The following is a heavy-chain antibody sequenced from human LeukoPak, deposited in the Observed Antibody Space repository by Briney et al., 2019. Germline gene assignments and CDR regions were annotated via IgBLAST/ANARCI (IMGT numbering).Heavy chain of an antibody. CDR3: AKGRVNWNYRGATDY. CDR2: ISSSGSTI. V-gene: IGHV3-48*01. D-gene: IGHD1-7*01. J-gene: IGHJ4*02. CDR1: GFAFSSYF. Sequence: GGSLRLSCGASGFAFSSYFMSWVRQAPGKGLEWVSYISSSGSTIYYADSVKGRFTISRDNSKNTLYLQMNSLRAEDTAVYYCAKGRVNWNYRGATDYWGQGTLVTVSS.